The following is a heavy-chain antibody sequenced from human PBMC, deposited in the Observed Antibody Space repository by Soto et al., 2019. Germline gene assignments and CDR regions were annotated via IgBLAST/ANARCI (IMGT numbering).Heavy chain of an antibody. CDR2: FDPEDGET. CDR1: GYTLTELS. CDR3: ATGGTNCSGGSCYPTDAFDI. D-gene: IGHD2-15*01. V-gene: IGHV1-24*01. J-gene: IGHJ3*02. Sequence: ASVKVSCKVSGYTLTELSMHWVRQAPGKGLEWMGGFDPEDGETIYAQKFQGRVTMTEDTSTDPAYMELSSLRSEDTAVYYCATGGTNCSGGSCYPTDAFDIWGQGTMVTVSS.